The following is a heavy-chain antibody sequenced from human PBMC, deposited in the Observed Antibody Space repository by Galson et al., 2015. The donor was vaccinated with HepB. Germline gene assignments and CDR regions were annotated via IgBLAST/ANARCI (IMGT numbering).Heavy chain of an antibody. CDR2: ISYDGSNK. Sequence: SLRLSCAASGFTFSSYAMHWVRQAPGKGLEWVAVISYDGSNKYYADSVKGRFTISRDNSKNTLYLQMNSLRAEDTAVYYCARDLLSSSWYYYYGMDVWGQGTTVTVSS. CDR3: ARDLLSSSWYYYYGMDV. D-gene: IGHD6-13*01. J-gene: IGHJ6*02. V-gene: IGHV3-30*04. CDR1: GFTFSSYA.